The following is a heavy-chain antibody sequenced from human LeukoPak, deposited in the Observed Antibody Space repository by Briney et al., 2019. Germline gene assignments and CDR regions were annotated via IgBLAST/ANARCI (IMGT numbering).Heavy chain of an antibody. CDR2: IIPIFGTA. CDR3: AGSYCSGGSCYSDYYYGMDV. CDR1: GGTFSNYA. D-gene: IGHD2-15*01. Sequence: SVTVSCKASGGTFSNYAINWVRQAPGQGLEWMGGIIPIFGTANYAQKFQGRVTITADESTSTAYMELSSLRSEDTAVYYCAGSYCSGGSCYSDYYYGMDVWGQGTTVTVSS. J-gene: IGHJ6*02. V-gene: IGHV1-69*01.